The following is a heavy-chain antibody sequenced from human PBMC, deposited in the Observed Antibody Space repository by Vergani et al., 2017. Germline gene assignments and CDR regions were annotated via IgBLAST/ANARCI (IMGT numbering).Heavy chain of an antibody. Sequence: QVQLVQSGAEVKKPGSSVKVSCKASGGTFSSYTISWVRQAPGQGLEWMGRFIPILGIANYAQKFQGRVTITADKSTSTAYMELSSLRSEDTAVYYCARDGGYSYGYRNYYYGMDVWGQGTTVTVSS. CDR1: GGTFSSYT. CDR3: ARDGGYSYGYRNYYYGMDV. D-gene: IGHD5-18*01. J-gene: IGHJ6*02. V-gene: IGHV1-69*08. CDR2: FIPILGIA.